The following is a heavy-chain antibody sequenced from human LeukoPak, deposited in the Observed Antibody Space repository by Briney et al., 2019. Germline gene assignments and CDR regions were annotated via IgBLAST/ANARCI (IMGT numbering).Heavy chain of an antibody. D-gene: IGHD3-3*01. Sequence: GGSLRLSCVASGFTFSTYWMSWVRQAPGKGLEWVANIKQDGSEKYYVDSVKGRFTTSRDNAKNSLYLQMNTLRPEDTAVYYCARERQNKDFWSGGDYWGQGTLVTVSS. CDR3: ARERQNKDFWSGGDY. CDR2: IKQDGSEK. CDR1: GFTFSTYW. V-gene: IGHV3-7*01. J-gene: IGHJ4*02.